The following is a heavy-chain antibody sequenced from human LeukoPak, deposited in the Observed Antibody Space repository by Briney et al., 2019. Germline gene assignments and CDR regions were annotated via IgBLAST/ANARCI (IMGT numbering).Heavy chain of an antibody. V-gene: IGHV3-11*06. J-gene: IGHJ3*02. CDR3: ARVGYCSSTSCSYDAFDI. Sequence: GGSLRLSCAASGVTFSDYYMSWIRQAPGKGLWWVSYISSSSSYTNYADSVKGRFTISRDNAKNSLYLQMNSLRAEDTAVYYCARVGYCSSTSCSYDAFDIWGQGTMVTVSS. D-gene: IGHD2-2*01. CDR2: ISSSSSYT. CDR1: GVTFSDYY.